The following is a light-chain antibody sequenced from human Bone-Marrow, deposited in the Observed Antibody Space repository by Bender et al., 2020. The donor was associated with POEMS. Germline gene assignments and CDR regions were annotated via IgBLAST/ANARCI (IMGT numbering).Light chain of an antibody. CDR1: TSNVGADYD. Sequence: QSVLTQPPSVSGAPGQRVTISCTGTTSNVGADYDVHWYQHLPGTAPKLLIYGYNNRPSGVPDRFSGSKSGTSASLAITVLQAEDECDYYCQSYDNSLGGWVFGGGTKLTVL. V-gene: IGLV1-40*01. J-gene: IGLJ3*02. CDR2: GYN. CDR3: QSYDNSLGGWV.